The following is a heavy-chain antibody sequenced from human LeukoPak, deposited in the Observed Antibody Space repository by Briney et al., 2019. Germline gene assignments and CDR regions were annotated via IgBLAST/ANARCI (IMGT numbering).Heavy chain of an antibody. CDR2: INHSGST. CDR3: ARRGRYLAY. Sequence: SETLSLTCAVYGGSFSGYYWSWIRQPPGKGLEWIGEINHSGSTNYNPSLKSRVTISVDTSKNQFSLKLSSVTAADTAVYYCARRGRYLAYWGQGTLVTVSS. J-gene: IGHJ4*02. V-gene: IGHV4-34*01. CDR1: GGSFSGYY. D-gene: IGHD1-1*01.